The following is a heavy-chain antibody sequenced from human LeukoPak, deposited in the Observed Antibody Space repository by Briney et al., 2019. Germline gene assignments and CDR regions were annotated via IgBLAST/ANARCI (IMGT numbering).Heavy chain of an antibody. CDR1: GYTLTELS. D-gene: IGHD2-2*02. V-gene: IGHV1-24*01. J-gene: IGHJ6*02. Sequence: ASVKVSCKVSGYTLTELSMHWVRQAPGKGLEWVGGFDPEDGETIYAQKFQGRVTMTEDTSTDTAYMELSSLRSEDTAVYYCATAPCTSCYKGSYYYYYGMDVWGQGTTVTVPS. CDR2: FDPEDGET. CDR3: ATAPCTSCYKGSYYYYYGMDV.